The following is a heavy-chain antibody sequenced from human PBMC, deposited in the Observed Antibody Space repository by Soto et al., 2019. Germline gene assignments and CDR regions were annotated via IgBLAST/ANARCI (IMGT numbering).Heavy chain of an antibody. CDR2: IIPIFGTA. CDR1: GGTFSSYA. Sequence: QVQLVQSGAEVKKPGSSVKVSCKASGGTFSSYAISWVRQAPGQGLEWMGGIIPIFGTANYAQKFQGRVTSTADESTSTAYMELSSLRSEDTAVYYCARGGYYYDSSGYYPFDYWGQGTLVTVSS. CDR3: ARGGYYYDSSGYYPFDY. D-gene: IGHD3-22*01. J-gene: IGHJ4*02. V-gene: IGHV1-69*12.